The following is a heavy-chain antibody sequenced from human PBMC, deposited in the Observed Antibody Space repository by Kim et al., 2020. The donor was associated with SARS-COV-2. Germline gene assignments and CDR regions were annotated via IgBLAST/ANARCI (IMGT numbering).Heavy chain of an antibody. V-gene: IGHV4-4*07. CDR1: SGSINFYY. D-gene: IGHD5-12*01. CDR2: IYPNGNT. Sequence: SETLSLTCTVSSGSINFYYWNWIRQPAGKGLEWIGRIYPNGNTNYNPSLKSRVTMSVDTSKNHFSLKLTSLTAADTAVYFCARGAYDPPRYFDYWGQGT. J-gene: IGHJ4*02. CDR3: ARGAYDPPRYFDY.